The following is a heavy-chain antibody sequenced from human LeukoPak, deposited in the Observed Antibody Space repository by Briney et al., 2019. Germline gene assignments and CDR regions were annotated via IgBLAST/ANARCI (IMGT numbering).Heavy chain of an antibody. CDR1: GGSFSGYY. J-gene: IGHJ3*02. Sequence: SETLSLTYAVYGGSFSGYYWSWIRQPPGKGLEWIGEINHSGSTNYNPSLKSRVTISVDTSKNQFSLKLSSVTAADTAVYYCARGGIRIQLWSSSNDAFDIWGQGTMVTVSS. CDR3: ARGGIRIQLWSSSNDAFDI. CDR2: INHSGST. V-gene: IGHV4-34*01. D-gene: IGHD5-18*01.